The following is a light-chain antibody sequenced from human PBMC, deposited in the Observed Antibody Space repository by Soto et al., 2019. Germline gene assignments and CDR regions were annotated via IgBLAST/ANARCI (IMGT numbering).Light chain of an antibody. V-gene: IGKV1-8*01. CDR2: AAS. CDR3: QQANSFPLTWT. CDR1: QGISSY. J-gene: IGKJ1*01. Sequence: AIRMTQSPSSFSASTGDRVTITCRASQGISSYLAWYQQKPGKAPKLLIYAASTLQSGVPSRFSGSGSGTEFTLTISSLQPEDFATYYCQQANSFPLTWTFGQGTKVDI.